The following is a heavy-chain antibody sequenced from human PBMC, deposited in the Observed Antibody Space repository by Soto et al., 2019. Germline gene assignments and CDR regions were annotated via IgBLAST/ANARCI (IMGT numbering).Heavy chain of an antibody. CDR3: ARCLSVTLFDN. CDR1: GGSISTGGYY. D-gene: IGHD4-17*01. V-gene: IGHV4-31*03. Sequence: QVQLQESGPGLVKPVQTLSLTCTVSGGSISTGGYYWTWIRQHPGKVLEWIGYIYYSGSTYYNPSLKRRVTISVDTSKNQFSLKLSSVTAADTAVYYCARCLSVTLFDNWGQGTLVTVSS. J-gene: IGHJ4*02. CDR2: IYYSGST.